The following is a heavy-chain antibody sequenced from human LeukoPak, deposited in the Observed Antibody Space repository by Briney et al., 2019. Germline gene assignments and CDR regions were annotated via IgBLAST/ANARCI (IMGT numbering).Heavy chain of an antibody. D-gene: IGHD2-15*01. CDR1: GFTFGDYA. V-gene: IGHV3-49*04. CDR3: TRDLGCGGGSCYRYYDY. CDR2: IRSKAYGGTT. Sequence: GGSLRLSCTASGFTFGDYAVSWVRQAPGKGLEWVGFIRSKAYGGTTEYAASVKGRFTISRDDSKSTAYLQMNSLKTEDTAVYYCTRDLGCGGGSCYRYYDYWGQGTLVTVSS. J-gene: IGHJ4*02.